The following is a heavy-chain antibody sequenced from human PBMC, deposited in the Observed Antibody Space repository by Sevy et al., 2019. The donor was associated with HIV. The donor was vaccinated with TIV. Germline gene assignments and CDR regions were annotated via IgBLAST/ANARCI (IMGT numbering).Heavy chain of an antibody. D-gene: IGHD1-26*01. CDR2: INAGNGNT. V-gene: IGHV1-3*01. J-gene: IGHJ6*02. CDR3: ASAIRRSGSYYYYYGMDV. CDR1: GYTFTSYA. Sequence: ASVKVSCKASGYTFTSYAMHWVRQAPGQRLEWMGWINAGNGNTKYSQKFQGRVTITRDTSASTACMELSSLRSEDTAVYYCASAIRRSGSYYYYYGMDVWGQGTTVTVSS.